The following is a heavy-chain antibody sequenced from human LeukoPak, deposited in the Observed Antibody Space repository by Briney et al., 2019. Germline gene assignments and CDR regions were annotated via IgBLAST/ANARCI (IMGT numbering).Heavy chain of an antibody. V-gene: IGHV3-74*01. J-gene: IGHJ4*02. CDR3: ASAEYYYYDSSGPIDY. D-gene: IGHD3-22*01. Sequence: GSLRLSSAASGFTFSSYWMHWVRQAPGKGLVWVSRINTDGSSTSYADSVKGRFTISRDNAKNTLYLQMNSLRAEDTAVYYCASAEYYYYDSSGPIDYWGQGTLVTVSS. CDR1: GFTFSSYW. CDR2: INTDGSST.